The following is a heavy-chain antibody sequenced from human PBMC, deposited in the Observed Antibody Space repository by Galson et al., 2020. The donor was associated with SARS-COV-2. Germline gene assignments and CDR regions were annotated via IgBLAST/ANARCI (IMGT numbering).Heavy chain of an antibody. CDR2: ISGSGDGT. CDR3: AKDSPGRDGYNWYWFFDV. D-gene: IGHD5-12*01. Sequence: GGSLRLSCAASGFTFGNYAMSWVRQAPGKGLEWVSAISGSGDGTYYADSVKGRFTISRDNSKNTVYLQMNSLRAEDTAVYYCAKDSPGRDGYNWYWFFDVWGRGTQVTVSS. V-gene: IGHV3-23*01. J-gene: IGHJ2*01. CDR1: GFTFGNYA.